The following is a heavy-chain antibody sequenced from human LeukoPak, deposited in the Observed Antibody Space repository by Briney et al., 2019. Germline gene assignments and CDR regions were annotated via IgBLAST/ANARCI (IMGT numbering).Heavy chain of an antibody. CDR3: AKPRESYYDFWSGSGAFDI. V-gene: IGHV3-23*01. CDR1: GFTFSSSA. D-gene: IGHD3-3*01. Sequence: PGGSLRLSCAASGFTFSSSAMSWVRQAPGKGLEWVSGISGSGGATYYADSVKGRFTISRDNSKNTLYLQMNSLRAEDTAVYYCAKPRESYYDFWSGSGAFDIWGQGTMVTVSS. J-gene: IGHJ3*02. CDR2: ISGSGGAT.